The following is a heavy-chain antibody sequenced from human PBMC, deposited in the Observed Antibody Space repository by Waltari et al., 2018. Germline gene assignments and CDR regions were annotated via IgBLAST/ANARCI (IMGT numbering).Heavy chain of an antibody. Sequence: EVQLLESGGGLVQPGGSLRLSCAASGFPFRSYAMSWVRQAPGKGLEWVSAISGSGGSTYYADSVKGRFTISRDNSKNTLYLQMNSLRAEDTAVYYCSLVIVGAAFDYWGQGTLVTVSS. V-gene: IGHV3-23*01. CDR1: GFPFRSYA. J-gene: IGHJ4*02. CDR3: SLVIVGAAFDY. CDR2: ISGSGGST. D-gene: IGHD1-26*01.